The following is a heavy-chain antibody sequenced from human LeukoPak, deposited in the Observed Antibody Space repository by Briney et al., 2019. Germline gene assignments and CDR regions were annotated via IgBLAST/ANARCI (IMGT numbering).Heavy chain of an antibody. V-gene: IGHV1-2*02. CDR3: ARASSGWNHEGY. CDR2: INPNSGGT. CDR1: GYTFTGYY. J-gene: IGHJ4*02. Sequence: ASVKVSCKASGYTFTGYYMHWVRQAPGQGLEWMGWINPNSGGTNYAQKFQGRVTMTRDTSISTAYMELSRLRSDDTAVYYCARASSGWNHEGYWGQGTLVTVSS. D-gene: IGHD1-14*01.